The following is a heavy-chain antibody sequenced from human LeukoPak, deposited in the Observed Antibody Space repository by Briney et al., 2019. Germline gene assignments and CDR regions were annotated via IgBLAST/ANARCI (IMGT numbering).Heavy chain of an antibody. CDR1: GYTFTSYG. CDR2: ISAYNGNT. CDR3: ARKTEAYYYDSSGPFDY. Sequence: GASVKVSCKASGYTFTSYGISWVRQAPGQGLERMGWISAYNGNTNYAQKLQGRVTMTTDTSTSTAYMELRSLRSDDTAVYYCARKTEAYYYDSSGPFDYWGQGTLVTVSS. V-gene: IGHV1-18*01. J-gene: IGHJ4*02. D-gene: IGHD3-22*01.